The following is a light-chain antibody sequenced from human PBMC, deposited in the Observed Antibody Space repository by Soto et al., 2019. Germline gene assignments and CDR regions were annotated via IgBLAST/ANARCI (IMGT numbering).Light chain of an antibody. CDR1: QGLSSY. CDR3: QQLKSYPVT. J-gene: IGKJ4*01. Sequence: DIQLTQSPSFLSASVGDRVTITCRASQGLSSYLAWYQQEPGKAPKPLIYAASTLQSGVPSRFSGSGSGTEFTLTISSLQPEDFATYYCQQLKSYPVTFGGGTKVEIK. CDR2: AAS. V-gene: IGKV1-9*01.